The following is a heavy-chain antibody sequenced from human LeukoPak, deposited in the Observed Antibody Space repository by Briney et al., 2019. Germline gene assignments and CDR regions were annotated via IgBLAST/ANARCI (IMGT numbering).Heavy chain of an antibody. V-gene: IGHV4-59*12. CDR2: IYYSGST. J-gene: IGHJ3*02. Sequence: SETLSLTCTVSGGSISSYYWSWIRQPPGKGLEWIGYIYYSGSTNYNPSLKSRVTISVDTSKNQFSLKLSSVTAADTAVYYCARRARRLRYFDWLLSRDAFDIWGQGTMVTVSS. CDR1: GGSISSYY. CDR3: ARRARRLRYFDWLLSRDAFDI. D-gene: IGHD3-9*01.